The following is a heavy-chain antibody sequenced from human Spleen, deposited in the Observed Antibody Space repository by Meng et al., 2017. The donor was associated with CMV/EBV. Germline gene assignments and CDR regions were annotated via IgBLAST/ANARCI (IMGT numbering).Heavy chain of an antibody. CDR1: GWCYSGYY. J-gene: IGHJ4*02. D-gene: IGHD3-10*01. CDR3: ARGPQFGWY. Sequence: QVQRQGWGARLFKRSLTLSLTCAVFGWCYSGYYWSWNRPPPGQGLEWIGEINHSRRTNSNPSMKRLVTISVDTSKNQFPLKLSSVTAADTAVYYCARGPQFGWYWGQGTLVTVSS. CDR2: INHSRRT. V-gene: IGHV4-34*01.